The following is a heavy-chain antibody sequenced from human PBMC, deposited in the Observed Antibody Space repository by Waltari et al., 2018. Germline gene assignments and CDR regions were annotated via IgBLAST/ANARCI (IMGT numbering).Heavy chain of an antibody. J-gene: IGHJ4*02. D-gene: IGHD4-17*01. Sequence: QVQLVESGGGVVQPGGSLRLSCAASGFTFSSYGMHWVRQAPGKGLEWVAFIRYDGSNKYYADSVKGRFTISRDNSKNTLYLQMNSLRAEDTAVNYCVKDFYGDYERVYYFDYWGQGTLVTVSS. CDR3: VKDFYGDYERVYYFDY. CDR1: GFTFSSYG. CDR2: IRYDGSNK. V-gene: IGHV3-30*02.